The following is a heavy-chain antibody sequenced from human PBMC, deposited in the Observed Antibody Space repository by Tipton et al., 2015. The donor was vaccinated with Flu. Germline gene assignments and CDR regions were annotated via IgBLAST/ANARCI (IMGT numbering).Heavy chain of an antibody. D-gene: IGHD3-10*01. CDR2: IYYSGST. V-gene: IGHV4-39*07. Sequence: LRLSCTVSGGSISSSSYYWGWIRQPPGKGLEWIGSIYYSGSTYYNPSLKSRVTISVDTSKNQFSLKLSSVTAADTAVYYCARGSGSGTYVIFDFWGQGTLVTVSS. J-gene: IGHJ4*02. CDR3: ARGSGSGTYVIFDF. CDR1: GGSISSSSYY.